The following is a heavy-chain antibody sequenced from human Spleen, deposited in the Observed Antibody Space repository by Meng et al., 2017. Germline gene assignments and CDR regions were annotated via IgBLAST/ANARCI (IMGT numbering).Heavy chain of an antibody. CDR2: IFPRDSDT. Sequence: GESLKISCKGFGYSFTTYWIGWVRQMPGKGLEWMGIIFPRDSDTRYSPSFQGQVTISADKSINTAYLQWSSLKASDTAMYYCARPAQRELRDYYFDYWGQGTLVTVSS. CDR1: GYSFTTYW. D-gene: IGHD1-26*01. J-gene: IGHJ4*02. CDR3: ARPAQRELRDYYFDY. V-gene: IGHV5-51*01.